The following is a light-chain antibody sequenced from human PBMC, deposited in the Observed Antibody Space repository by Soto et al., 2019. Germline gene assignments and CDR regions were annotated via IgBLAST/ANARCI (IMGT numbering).Light chain of an antibody. V-gene: IGKV2-28*01. CDR1: QSLLQTNGHNF. CDR3: MQGLKSPIT. CDR2: MGS. J-gene: IGKJ5*01. Sequence: IVMTQSPLSLTVSPGEPASISCRSSQSLLQTNGHNFLDWYLQKPGQSPQLLIYMGSYRTSGVPDRFSGRGSGTDFTLEFSKVEAEDAGTYYCMQGLKSPITFGQGTRLEIK.